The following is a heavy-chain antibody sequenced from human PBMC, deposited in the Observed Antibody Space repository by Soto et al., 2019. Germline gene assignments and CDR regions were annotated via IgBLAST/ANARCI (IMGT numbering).Heavy chain of an antibody. Sequence: TLSLTCAVSRGSISSGGYSWSWIRQPPGKGMEWXGYIYXSGSTYYNQSXXSRVTISXXRSKNQLSMKLSSVTAADTAVYYCARGGHIADYWGQGTLVTVSS. D-gene: IGHD2-21*01. CDR3: ARGGHIADY. CDR2: IYXSGST. J-gene: IGHJ4*02. CDR1: RGSISSGGYS. V-gene: IGHV4-30-2*01.